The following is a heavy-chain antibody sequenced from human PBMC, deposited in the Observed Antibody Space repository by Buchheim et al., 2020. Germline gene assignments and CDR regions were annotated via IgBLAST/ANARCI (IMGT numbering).Heavy chain of an antibody. CDR1: GFTFSSYS. CDR2: ISSSSSYI. D-gene: IGHD2-2*01. Sequence: VQLVESGGGVVQPGRSLRLSCAASGFTFSSYSMNWVRQAPGKGLEWVSSISSSSSYIYYADSVKGRFTISRDNAKNSLYLQMNSLRAEDTAVYYCARDLGYCSSTSCYLTKSRRYNWFDPWGQGTL. V-gene: IGHV3-21*01. CDR3: ARDLGYCSSTSCYLTKSRRYNWFDP. J-gene: IGHJ5*02.